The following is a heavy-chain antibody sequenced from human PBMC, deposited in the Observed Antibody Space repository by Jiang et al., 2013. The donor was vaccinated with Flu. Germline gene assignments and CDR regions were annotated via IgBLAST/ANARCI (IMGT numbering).Heavy chain of an antibody. J-gene: IGHJ3*01. CDR1: GGRIGSFY. D-gene: IGHD3-9*01. Sequence: VSGGRIGSFYWDLDPAGPREGTGVDWLXLLHWENHYNPSLKSRVTFSVDTPNNQFSLKLASVTAADTALYYCARSYDLLTLDAFDFWGQGTMVTVSS. V-gene: IGHV4-59*01. CDR3: ARSYDLLTLDAFDF. CDR2: LLHWEN.